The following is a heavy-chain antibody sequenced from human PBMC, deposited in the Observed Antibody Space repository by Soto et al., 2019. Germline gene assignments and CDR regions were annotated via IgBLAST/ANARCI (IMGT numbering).Heavy chain of an antibody. Sequence: SETLSLTCTVSGGSVSSHYWSWIRQPPGKGLEWIGFIYNSGTTYYNPSLKSRATISVDTSKNQFSLKLNSVTAADTAVYDCARGRGGSPSYYYWGQGTLVTVSS. CDR3: ARGRGGSPSYYY. CDR1: GGSVSSHY. CDR2: IYNSGTT. D-gene: IGHD2-8*01. J-gene: IGHJ4*02. V-gene: IGHV4-59*02.